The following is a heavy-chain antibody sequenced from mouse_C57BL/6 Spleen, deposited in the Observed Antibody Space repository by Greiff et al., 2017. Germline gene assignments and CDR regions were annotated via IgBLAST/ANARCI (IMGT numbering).Heavy chain of an antibody. CDR1: GYTFTSYW. CDR3: AINYYYDYAMDY. Sequence: VQLQQPGAELAKPGASVKLSCKASGYTFTSYWMHWVKQRPGQGLEWIGYINPSSGYTKYNQKFKDKATLTADTSSSTAYMQLSSLTYEDSAVYYCAINYYYDYAMDYWGQGTSVTVSS. J-gene: IGHJ4*01. CDR2: INPSSGYT. D-gene: IGHD2-4*01. V-gene: IGHV1-7*01.